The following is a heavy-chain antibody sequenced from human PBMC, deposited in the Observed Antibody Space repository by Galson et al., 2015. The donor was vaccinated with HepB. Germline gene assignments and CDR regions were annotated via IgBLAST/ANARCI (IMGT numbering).Heavy chain of an antibody. D-gene: IGHD2-21*01. CDR3: ARVLGESSKDFDY. CDR2: MNPNSGNT. J-gene: IGHJ4*02. Sequence: SVKVSCKASGYTFTSYDINWVRQATGQGLEWMGWMNPNSGNTGYAQKFQGRVTMTSDTSISTAYMELSSLRSEDTAVYYCARVLGESSKDFDYWGQGTLVTVSS. CDR1: GYTFTSYD. V-gene: IGHV1-8*01.